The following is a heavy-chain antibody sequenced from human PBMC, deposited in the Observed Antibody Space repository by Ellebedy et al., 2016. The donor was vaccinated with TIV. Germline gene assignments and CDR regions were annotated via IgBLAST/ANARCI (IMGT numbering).Heavy chain of an antibody. J-gene: IGHJ6*02. D-gene: IGHD4-17*01. V-gene: IGHV3-7*03. CDR3: VRDGAYGDYSPGYYGLNV. CDR1: GFTFSTYW. Sequence: GESLKISCAASGFTFSTYWMHWVRQAPGKGLEWVANINQDGSERYYVDSVKGRFTISRDNANNSLYLQVNTLRVEETAVYYCVRDGAYGDYSPGYYGLNVWGQGTTVTVSS. CDR2: INQDGSER.